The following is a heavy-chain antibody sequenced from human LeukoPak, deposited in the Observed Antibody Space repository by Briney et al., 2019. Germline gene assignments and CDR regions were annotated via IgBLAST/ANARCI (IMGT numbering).Heavy chain of an antibody. Sequence: SGTLSLTCAVSGASISSNNWWSWVRQPPGKGPEWIGEIYHSGSTNYTPSLKSRVTISIDKSKNQFSLKLSSVTAADTAVYYCALISRGIAVPGTELWGQGTLVTVSS. CDR2: IYHSGST. CDR1: GASISSNNW. J-gene: IGHJ4*02. D-gene: IGHD6-19*01. CDR3: ALISRGIAVPGTEL. V-gene: IGHV4-4*02.